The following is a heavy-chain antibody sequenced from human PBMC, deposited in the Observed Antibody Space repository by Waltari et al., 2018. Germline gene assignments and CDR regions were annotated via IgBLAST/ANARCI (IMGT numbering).Heavy chain of an antibody. V-gene: IGHV3-7*01. Sequence: EVQLVESGGGLVQPGGSLRLSCAASGFTFSSYWMSWVRQAPGKGLEWVANIKQDGSEKYYVDSVKGRFTISRDNAKNSLYLQMNSLRAEDTAVYYCARQSIADVGYEYFQHWGQGTLVTVSS. CDR3: ARQSIADVGYEYFQH. CDR2: IKQDGSEK. CDR1: GFTFSSYW. J-gene: IGHJ1*01. D-gene: IGHD6-6*01.